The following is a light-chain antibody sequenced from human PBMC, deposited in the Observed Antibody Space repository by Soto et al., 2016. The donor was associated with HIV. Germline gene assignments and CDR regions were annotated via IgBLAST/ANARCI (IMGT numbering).Light chain of an antibody. CDR3: LQHNSYPXT. Sequence: DIQLTQSPSFLSASVGDRVTITCRASQGISSYLAWYHQKPGKAPNLLIYEASTLQSGVPSRFSGSGSGTEFTLTISSLQPEDSATYYCLQHNSYPXTFGQGTKVEI. V-gene: IGKV1-9*01. J-gene: IGKJ1*01. CDR2: EAS. CDR1: QGISSY.